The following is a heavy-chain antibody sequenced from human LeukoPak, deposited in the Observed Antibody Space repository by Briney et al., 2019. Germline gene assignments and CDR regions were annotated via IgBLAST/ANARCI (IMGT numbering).Heavy chain of an antibody. CDR3: ARGSQLLWFGETHNWFDP. J-gene: IGHJ5*02. CDR2: INTNAGNP. Sequence: ASVTVSCKASGYTFTSYALNWLRQAPAQGLEWVGWINTNAGNPTYAQGFTGRFVFSLDTSVSTAYLQISSLKAEDTAVYYCARGSQLLWFGETHNWFDPWGQGTLVTVSS. V-gene: IGHV7-4-1*02. D-gene: IGHD3-10*01. CDR1: GYTFTSYA.